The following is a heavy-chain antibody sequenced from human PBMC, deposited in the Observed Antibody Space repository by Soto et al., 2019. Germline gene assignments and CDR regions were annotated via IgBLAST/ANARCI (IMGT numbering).Heavy chain of an antibody. CDR1: GFTFDDYA. Sequence: EVQLVESGGGLVQPGRSLRLSCAASGFTFDDYAMHWVRQAPGKGLEWVSGISWNSGSIGYADSVKGRFTISRDNAKNSLYLQMNSLRAEDTALYYCAKEKSRHGGLLDYWGQGTLVTVSS. CDR2: ISWNSGSI. CDR3: AKEKSRHGGLLDY. J-gene: IGHJ4*02. D-gene: IGHD3-3*01. V-gene: IGHV3-9*01.